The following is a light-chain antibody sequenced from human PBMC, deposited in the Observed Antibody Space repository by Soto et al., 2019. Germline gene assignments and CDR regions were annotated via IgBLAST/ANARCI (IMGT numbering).Light chain of an antibody. CDR1: SSNIGSNS. CDR2: GNN. J-gene: IGLJ1*01. V-gene: IGLV1-44*01. CDR3: AAWEDSLNARYV. Sequence: QSVLTQPPSASGTPGQRVTISCSGSSSNIGSNSVNWYQQAPGTAPKLLIFGNNQRPSGVPARFSGSNSGTSASLAISGLQSEDEADYYCAAWEDSLNARYVFGTGTKVTVL.